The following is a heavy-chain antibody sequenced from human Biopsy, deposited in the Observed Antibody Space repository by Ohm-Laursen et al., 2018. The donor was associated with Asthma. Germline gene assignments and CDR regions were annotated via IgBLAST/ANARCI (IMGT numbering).Heavy chain of an antibody. Sequence: TLSLTCDVYPGSFSGFYWTWIRQSPGKGLEWIGETNERGVTNNNPSLKSRVIISIDTYWNRVSLKLTSVTAADTAVYYCARGPELDVWGQGTTVTVSS. CDR1: PGSFSGFY. CDR2: TNERGVT. J-gene: IGHJ6*02. CDR3: ARGPELDV. V-gene: IGHV4-34*01.